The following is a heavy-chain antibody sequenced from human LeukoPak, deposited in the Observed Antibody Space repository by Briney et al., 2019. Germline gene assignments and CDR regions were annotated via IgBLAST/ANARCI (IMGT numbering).Heavy chain of an antibody. CDR1: GGTFSSTT. CDR3: ARDRWGATPGGGYFDY. J-gene: IGHJ4*02. CDR2: ITPIFRTP. D-gene: IGHD1-26*01. Sequence: GASVKVSCKASGGTFSSTTINRVRQAPGQGLEWMGGITPIFRTPNYAQKFQGRVTITAVESMSTAYMELSSLRSEDTAVYYCARDRWGATPGGGYFDYWGQGTLVTVSS. V-gene: IGHV1-69*13.